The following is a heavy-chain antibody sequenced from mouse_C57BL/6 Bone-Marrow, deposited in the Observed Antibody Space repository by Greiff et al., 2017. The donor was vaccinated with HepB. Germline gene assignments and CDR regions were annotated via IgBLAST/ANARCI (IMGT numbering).Heavy chain of an antibody. Sequence: VQLKESGPGLVKPSQSLSLTCSVTGYSITSGYYWNWIRQFPGNNLEWMGYISYDGSNNYNPSLKNRISITRDTSKNQFFLKLNSVTTEDTATYYCARGGYDYDRYFDVWGTGTTVTVSS. CDR3: ARGGYDYDRYFDV. CDR1: GYSITSGYY. CDR2: ISYDGSN. D-gene: IGHD2-4*01. V-gene: IGHV3-6*01. J-gene: IGHJ1*03.